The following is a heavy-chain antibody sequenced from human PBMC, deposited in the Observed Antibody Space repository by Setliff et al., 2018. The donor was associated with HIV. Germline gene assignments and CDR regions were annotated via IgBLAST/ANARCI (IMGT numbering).Heavy chain of an antibody. D-gene: IGHD3-3*01. CDR2: ISAHNGRI. CDR1: GYTFSDYG. Sequence: ASVKVSCKASGYTFSDYGISWVRQAPGQGLEWMGWISAHNGRIDYAQKFLGRVTMTQDTSFTTAYLELSRLGSDDTAVYYCVADNYNCNSFDSWGQGSLVTVSS. J-gene: IGHJ4*02. V-gene: IGHV1-18*01. CDR3: VADNYNCNSFDS.